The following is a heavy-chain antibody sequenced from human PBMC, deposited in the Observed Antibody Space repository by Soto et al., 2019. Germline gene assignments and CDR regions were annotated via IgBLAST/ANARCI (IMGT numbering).Heavy chain of an antibody. CDR3: ARQGVYGDIVGRDDAFDI. CDR1: GGSISSRSYY. J-gene: IGHJ3*02. CDR2: IYYSGST. V-gene: IGHV4-39*01. D-gene: IGHD4-17*01. Sequence: QLQLQESGPGLVKPSETLSLTCSVSGGSISSRSYYWGWIRQSPGKGLEWIGSIYYSGSTYYNPSLKSRVTISVDTSKNQFSLKLSSVTAADTAVYFCARQGVYGDIVGRDDAFDIWGQGTMVTVSS.